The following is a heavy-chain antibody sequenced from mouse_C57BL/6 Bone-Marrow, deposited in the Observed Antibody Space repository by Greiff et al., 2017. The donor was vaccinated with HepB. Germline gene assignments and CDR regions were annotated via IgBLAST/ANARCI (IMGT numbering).Heavy chain of an antibody. CDR2: IYPGDGDT. Sequence: VKLQQSGPELVKPGASVKISCKASGYAFSSSWMNWVKQRPGKGLEWIGRIYPGDGDTNYNGKFKGKATLTADKSSSTAYMQLSSLTSEDSAVYVCARNLPYYGSSPRWYFDVWGTGTTVTVSS. J-gene: IGHJ1*03. CDR1: GYAFSSSW. D-gene: IGHD1-1*01. CDR3: ARNLPYYGSSPRWYFDV. V-gene: IGHV1-82*01.